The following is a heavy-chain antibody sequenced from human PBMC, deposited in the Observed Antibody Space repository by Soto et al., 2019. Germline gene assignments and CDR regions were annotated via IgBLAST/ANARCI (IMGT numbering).Heavy chain of an antibody. J-gene: IGHJ6*02. CDR1: GGTFSSSA. D-gene: IGHD2-2*01. CDR3: ARDPFGSSIVGYYYGMDV. CDR2: IIPIFGTA. Sequence: ASVKVSCKASGGTFSSSAISWVRQAPGQGLEWMGWIIPIFGTANYAQKFQGRFTITADESKSRAYMELSSLSAEDTAVYYCARDPFGSSIVGYYYGMDVWGQGTTVTVSS. V-gene: IGHV1-69*13.